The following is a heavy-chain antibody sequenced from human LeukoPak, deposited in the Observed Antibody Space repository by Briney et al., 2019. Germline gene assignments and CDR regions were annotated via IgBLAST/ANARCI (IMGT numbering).Heavy chain of an antibody. CDR3: ARDPPTRQYTNSFSLDY. CDR2: IWNDGSNK. Sequence: GGSLRLSCAASGFTFSIYGMHWVRQAPGKGLEWVAVIWNDGSNKYYADSVRGRFTISRDNSKNTLYLQMNSLRAEDTAVYYCARDPPTRQYTNSFSLDYWGQGTLVTVSS. V-gene: IGHV3-33*01. D-gene: IGHD6-13*01. J-gene: IGHJ4*02. CDR1: GFTFSIYG.